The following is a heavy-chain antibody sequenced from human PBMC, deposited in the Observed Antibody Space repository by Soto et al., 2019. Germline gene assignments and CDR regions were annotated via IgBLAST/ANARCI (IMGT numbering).Heavy chain of an antibody. D-gene: IGHD4-17*01. Sequence: GXSVKVSCRASGSTFTSYYRNWVRQAPGQGLEWMGIINPSGGSTSYAQKLQGRVTMTMDTSTSTVYMELSSLRSEDTAVYYCARTDYGDLRTALEYWGQGTLVTVSS. V-gene: IGHV1-46*01. CDR3: ARTDYGDLRTALEY. CDR1: GSTFTSYY. CDR2: INPSGGST. J-gene: IGHJ4*02.